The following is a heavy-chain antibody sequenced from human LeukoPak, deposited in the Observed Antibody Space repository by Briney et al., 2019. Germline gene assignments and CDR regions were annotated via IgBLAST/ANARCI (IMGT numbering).Heavy chain of an antibody. V-gene: IGHV1-2*02. J-gene: IGHJ4*02. CDR3: ASFYAPDRGIESQNLVTVY. CDR2: INPNSGGT. D-gene: IGHD2/OR15-2a*01. Sequence: GASVKVSCKASVYTFTAYYIHWVRQAPGQGLEWMGWINPNSGGTEYAQKFQGRVTLTRDTSINTAYMELSRLRSDDTAVYYCASFYAPDRGIESQNLVTVYWGQGTLVSVSS. CDR1: VYTFTAYY.